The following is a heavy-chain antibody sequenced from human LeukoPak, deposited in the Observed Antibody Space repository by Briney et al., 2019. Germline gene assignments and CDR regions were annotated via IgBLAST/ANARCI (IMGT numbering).Heavy chain of an antibody. V-gene: IGHV4-59*01. J-gene: IGHJ4*02. CDR3: ARDVTVAGQFDY. CDR1: GGSISSYY. Sequence: SETLSLTCTVSGGSISSYYWSRIRQPPGQGLEWIGYIYYSGNTDYNPSLRSRVTISVDTSKNQFSLKLSSVTAADTAVYYCARDVTVAGQFDYWGQGTLVTVSS. CDR2: IYYSGNT. D-gene: IGHD6-19*01.